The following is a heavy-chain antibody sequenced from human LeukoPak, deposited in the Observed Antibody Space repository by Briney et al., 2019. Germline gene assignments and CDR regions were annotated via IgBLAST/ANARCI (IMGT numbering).Heavy chain of an antibody. CDR1: GFTFSSYG. D-gene: IGHD3-22*01. J-gene: IGHJ4*02. CDR2: IWYDGSNK. Sequence: PGGSLRLSCAASGFTFSSYGMHWVRQAPGKGLEWVAVIWYDGSNKYYADSVKGRFTISRDNSKNTLYLQMNSLRAEDTAVYYYARSQYYYDSSGLLRYWGQGTLVTVSS. CDR3: ARSQYYYDSSGLLRY. V-gene: IGHV3-33*08.